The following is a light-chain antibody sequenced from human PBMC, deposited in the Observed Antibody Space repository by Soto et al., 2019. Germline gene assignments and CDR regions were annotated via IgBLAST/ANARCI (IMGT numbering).Light chain of an antibody. V-gene: IGKV1-5*01. CDR3: QQYNRYSLT. Sequence: DSQMTQSPSTLSASVGDRVTITCRASQRISRWLAWYQQKPGKAPKLLIYDASSLESGVPSRFSGSGSDTEFTLTINNLQPDDFATYHCQQYNRYSLTFGGGTKVEIK. J-gene: IGKJ4*01. CDR1: QRISRW. CDR2: DAS.